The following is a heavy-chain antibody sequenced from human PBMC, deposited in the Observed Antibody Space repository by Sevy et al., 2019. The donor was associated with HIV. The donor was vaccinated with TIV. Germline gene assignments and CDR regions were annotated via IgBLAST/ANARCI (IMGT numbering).Heavy chain of an antibody. D-gene: IGHD3-3*01. CDR3: ARESKIFGGVEGPDY. Sequence: GGSLRLSCAASGFTFSSYAMHWVRQAPGKGLEYVSAISSNGGSTYYANSVKGRFTISRDNSKNTLYLQMGRLRAEDIAVYYCARESKIFGGVEGPDYWGQGTLVTVSS. CDR1: GFTFSSYA. V-gene: IGHV3-64*01. CDR2: ISSNGGST. J-gene: IGHJ4*02.